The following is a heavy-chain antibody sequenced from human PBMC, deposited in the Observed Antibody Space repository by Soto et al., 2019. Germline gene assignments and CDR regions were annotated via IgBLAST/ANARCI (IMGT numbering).Heavy chain of an antibody. CDR2: IIPSFGTA. V-gene: IGHV1-69*01. J-gene: IGHJ4*02. Sequence: QVQLVQSGAEVKKPGSSVKVSFKASGGTFSSYAISWVRQAPGQGLEWMGGIIPSFGTANYAQKFQGRVTITADESTSTAYMEVSSLRSEDTAVESCARSDGVGLVRGESFAYWGQGSLVTVSS. D-gene: IGHD6-19*01. CDR1: GGTFSSYA. CDR3: ARSDGVGLVRGESFAY.